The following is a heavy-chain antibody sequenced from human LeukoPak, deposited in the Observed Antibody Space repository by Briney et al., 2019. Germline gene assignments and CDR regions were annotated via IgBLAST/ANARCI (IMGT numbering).Heavy chain of an antibody. CDR1: GGTFSSYA. J-gene: IGHJ4*02. CDR3: ATVLITIFGVVSHNHFDY. CDR2: IIPIFGTA. V-gene: IGHV1-69*06. D-gene: IGHD3-3*01. Sequence: GASVTVSCTASGGTFSSYAISWVRQAPGQGLEWMGGIIPIFGTANYAQKFQGRVTMTEDTSTDTAYMELSSLRSEDTAVYYCATVLITIFGVVSHNHFDYWGQGTLVTVSS.